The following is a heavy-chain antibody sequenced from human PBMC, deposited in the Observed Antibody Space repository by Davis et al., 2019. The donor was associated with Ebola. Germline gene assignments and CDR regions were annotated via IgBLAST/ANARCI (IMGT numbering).Heavy chain of an antibody. Sequence: SGPTLVKPTQTLTLTCTFSGFSLSTSGPGVGWIRQPPGKALEWLALIYWDDDKRYSPSLKSRLTITKDTSKSQVVLTMTNMDPVDTGTYYCAHRLGWELLFGKVDWFDPWGQGTLVTVSS. CDR2: IYWDDDK. CDR1: GFSLSTSGPG. J-gene: IGHJ5*02. V-gene: IGHV2-5*02. D-gene: IGHD1-26*01. CDR3: AHRLGWELLFGKVDWFDP.